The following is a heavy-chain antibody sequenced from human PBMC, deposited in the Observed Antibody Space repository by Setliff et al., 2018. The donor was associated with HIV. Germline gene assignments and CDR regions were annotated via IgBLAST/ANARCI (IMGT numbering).Heavy chain of an antibody. CDR3: ARSALWFGKADWYVDL. Sequence: SSETLSLTCAVSGYSIRSSHWWGWIRQPPGKGLEWIGYLYNSRGTYYNPSLKSRVTMSVDTSKNQFSLKVRSVTAVDTAVYYCARSALWFGKADWYVDLWGRGTLVTVSS. V-gene: IGHV4-28*01. CDR2: LYNSRGT. D-gene: IGHD3-10*01. J-gene: IGHJ2*01. CDR1: GYSIRSSHW.